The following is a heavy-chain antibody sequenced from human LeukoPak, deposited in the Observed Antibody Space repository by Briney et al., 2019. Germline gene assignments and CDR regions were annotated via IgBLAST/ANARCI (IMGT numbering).Heavy chain of an antibody. CDR3: ARTDRRAAAGTADY. V-gene: IGHV3-30*01. CDR2: ISYDGSNK. D-gene: IGHD6-13*01. Sequence: PGGSLRLSCAASGFTFSSYAMHWVRQAPGKGLEWVAVISYDGSNKYYADSVKGRFTISRDNSKNTLYLQMNSLRAEDTAVYYCARTDRRAAAGTADYWGQGTLVTVSS. J-gene: IGHJ4*02. CDR1: GFTFSSYA.